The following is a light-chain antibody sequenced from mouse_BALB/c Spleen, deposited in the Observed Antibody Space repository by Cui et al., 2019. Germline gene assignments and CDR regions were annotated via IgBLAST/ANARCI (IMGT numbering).Light chain of an antibody. CDR3: QQWSSYPRT. CDR1: SSVSY. V-gene: IGKV4-55*01. CDR2: DTS. Sequence: QLVLTQSPAIMSASPGEKVTMTCSASSSVSYMYWYQQKPGSSPRLLIYDTSNLASGGPVRFSGSGSGTSYSLTISRMEAEDAATYYCQQWSSYPRTFGGGTKLEIK. J-gene: IGKJ1*01.